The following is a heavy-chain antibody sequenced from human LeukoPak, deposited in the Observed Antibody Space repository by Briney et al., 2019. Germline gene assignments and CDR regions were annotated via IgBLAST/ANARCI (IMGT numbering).Heavy chain of an antibody. CDR3: AKRARGVSSGGIVY. Sequence: GGSLRLSCAASGFTCSSYAMSWVRKAPGKGLEWVSAISGSGGSTYYADPVKGRFTISRDNSKNTLYLQMHSLRAEDTAVYYCAKRARGVSSGGIVYWGQGTLVTVSS. D-gene: IGHD3-10*01. CDR1: GFTCSSYA. CDR2: ISGSGGST. V-gene: IGHV3-23*01. J-gene: IGHJ4*02.